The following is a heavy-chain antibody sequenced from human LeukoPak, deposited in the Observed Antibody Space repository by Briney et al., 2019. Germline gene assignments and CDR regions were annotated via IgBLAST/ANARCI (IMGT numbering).Heavy chain of an antibody. D-gene: IGHD1-26*01. CDR1: GGSISSGGYY. J-gene: IGHJ4*02. CDR3: ARGEYSGSTYYFDY. CDR2: IYYSGST. Sequence: TSETLSLTCTVSGGSISSGGYYWSWIRQHPGKGLEWIGYIYYSGSTYYNPSLKSRVTISVDTSKNQFSLKLSSVTAADTAVYYCARGEYSGSTYYFDYWGQGTLVTVSS. V-gene: IGHV4-31*03.